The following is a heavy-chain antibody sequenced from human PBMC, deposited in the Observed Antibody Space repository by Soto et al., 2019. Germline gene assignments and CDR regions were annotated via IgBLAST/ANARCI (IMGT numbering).Heavy chain of an antibody. CDR3: ATAEGTVTTGWYGLDV. Sequence: QVQVMQSGAEVKKPGASVKVSFMTSGYSFISYDLNWVRKAPGQRIEWMGRINTGNGNTDYSQRFQGRITITRGTSATTTYMELTSLRPEDTAVYYCATAEGTVTTGWYGLDVWGQGTTVTVSS. D-gene: IGHD4-17*01. CDR1: GYSFISYD. V-gene: IGHV1-3*04. CDR2: INTGNGNT. J-gene: IGHJ6*02.